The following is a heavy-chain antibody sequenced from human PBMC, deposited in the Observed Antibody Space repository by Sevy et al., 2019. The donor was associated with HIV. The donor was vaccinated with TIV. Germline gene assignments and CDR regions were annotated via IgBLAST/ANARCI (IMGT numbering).Heavy chain of an antibody. J-gene: IGHJ4*02. V-gene: IGHV3-49*04. Sequence: GGSLRLSCTASGFTFGDYCMSWVRQAPGKGLEWVAFLKSDVYGGTVDHAASVRGRFVISRDASKTIAYLQMNDLKTEDTGLYYCTRWKAAQSIFDYWGQGALVTVSS. CDR1: GFTFGDYC. D-gene: IGHD6-13*01. CDR3: TRWKAAQSIFDY. CDR2: LKSDVYGGTV.